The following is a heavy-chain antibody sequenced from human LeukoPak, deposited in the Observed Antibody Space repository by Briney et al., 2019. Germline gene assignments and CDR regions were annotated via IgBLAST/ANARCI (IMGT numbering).Heavy chain of an antibody. CDR3: ATSYDHGWLIGS. CDR2: IHYSGTI. J-gene: IGHJ4*02. D-gene: IGHD3-16*01. CDR1: GGSITNDY. Sequence: SETLSLTCAVSGGSITNDYWNWIRQSSGKQLEWIGSIHYSGTINYSPSLKSRITISLDTSKNQFSLKLSSVTAADTAMYYCATSYDHGWLIGSWGQGTLVTVSS. V-gene: IGHV4-59*01.